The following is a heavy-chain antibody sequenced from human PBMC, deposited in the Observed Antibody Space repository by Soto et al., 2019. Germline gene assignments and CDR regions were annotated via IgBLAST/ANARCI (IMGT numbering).Heavy chain of an antibody. Sequence: SETLSLTCGVSGDTISTGGYSWAWIRQPPGKALEWIGHTYHSGNPYYNPSLKSRVIISVDRSKNQFSLKLSSVTAADTAVYFCARTYYYRSGTYFAWFDPWGQGTLVTVSS. CDR2: TYHSGNP. J-gene: IGHJ5*02. D-gene: IGHD3-10*01. CDR1: GDTISTGGYS. CDR3: ARTYYYRSGTYFAWFDP. V-gene: IGHV4-30-2*01.